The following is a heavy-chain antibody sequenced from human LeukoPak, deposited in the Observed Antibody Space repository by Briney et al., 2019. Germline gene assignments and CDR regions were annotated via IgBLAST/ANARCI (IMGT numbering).Heavy chain of an antibody. D-gene: IGHD1-26*01. CDR3: ARSTRRSGSYGNFDY. V-gene: IGHV3-7*01. CDR1: GFTFSSYW. CDR2: IKQDGSEK. Sequence: PGGSLRLSCAASGFTFSSYWMSWVRQAPGKGLERVANIKQDGSEKYYVDSVKGRFTISRDNAKNSLYLQMNSLRAEDTAVYYCARSTRRSGSYGNFDYWGQGTLVTVSS. J-gene: IGHJ4*02.